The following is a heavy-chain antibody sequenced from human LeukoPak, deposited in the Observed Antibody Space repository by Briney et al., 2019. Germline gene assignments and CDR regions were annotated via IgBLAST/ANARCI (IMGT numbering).Heavy chain of an antibody. J-gene: IGHJ6*03. CDR2: ISYTGST. V-gene: IGHV4-59*01. CDR1: GDSISAYY. D-gene: IGHD2-2*01. Sequence: SETLSLTCTVSGDSISAYYWSWIRQPPGKGLEWIGYISYTGSTNYNPSLKSRVTISLDTSKNQFSLKLSSVTAADTAVYFCAGRVGVYSTFYYYYMDVWGKGTTVTVSS. CDR3: AGRVGVYSTFYYYYMDV.